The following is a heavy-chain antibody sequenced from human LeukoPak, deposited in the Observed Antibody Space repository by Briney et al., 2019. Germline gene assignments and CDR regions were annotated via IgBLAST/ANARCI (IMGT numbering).Heavy chain of an antibody. V-gene: IGHV3-21*01. Sequence: GGSLRLSCAASGFTFSSYSMNWVRQAPGKGLEWVSSISSSSYIYYADSVKGRFTISRDNAKNSLYLQMNSLRAEDTAVYYCARDHSYCSSTSCQSWGQGTLVTVSS. CDR1: GFTFSSYS. J-gene: IGHJ5*02. CDR2: ISSSSYI. D-gene: IGHD2-2*01. CDR3: ARDHSYCSSTSCQS.